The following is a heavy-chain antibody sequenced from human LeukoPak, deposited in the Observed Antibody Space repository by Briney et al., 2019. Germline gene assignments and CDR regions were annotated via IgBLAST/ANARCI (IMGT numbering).Heavy chain of an antibody. Sequence: SVKVSCKASGGTFSSYAISWVRQAPGQGLEWMGRIIPILGIANYAQKFQGRVTITADRSTSTAYMELSSLRSEDTAVYYCARGPDYYDSSGYPFDYWGQGTLVTVSS. D-gene: IGHD3-22*01. J-gene: IGHJ4*02. CDR1: GGTFSSYA. V-gene: IGHV1-69*04. CDR2: IIPILGIA. CDR3: ARGPDYYDSSGYPFDY.